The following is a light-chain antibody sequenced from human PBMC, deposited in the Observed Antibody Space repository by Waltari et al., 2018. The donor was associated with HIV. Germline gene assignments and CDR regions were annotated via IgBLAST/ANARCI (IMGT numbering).Light chain of an antibody. CDR1: SSKFGNDF. CDR2: DND. CDR3: GTWDTSLGAGV. Sequence: QSVLTQPPSVSAAPGQKVTISCSGSSSKFGNDFVSWYQHLPGAAPKLLIYDNDKRPSGISDRFSGSKSGTSATLGITGLQTGGEADYYCGTWDTSLGAGVFGGGTKLTVL. J-gene: IGLJ3*02. V-gene: IGLV1-51*01.